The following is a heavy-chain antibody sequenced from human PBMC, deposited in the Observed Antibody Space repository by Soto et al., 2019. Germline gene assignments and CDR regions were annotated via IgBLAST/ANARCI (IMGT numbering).Heavy chain of an antibody. D-gene: IGHD1-1*01. V-gene: IGHV4-31*03. CDR1: GGSISSGGYY. J-gene: IGHJ6*02. CDR2: IYYSGST. Sequence: SETLSLTCTVSGGSISSGGYYWSWIRQHPGKGLEWIGCIYYSGSTYYNPSLKSRVTISVDTSKNQFSLKLSSVTAADTAVYYCARDRTTNKGFYYYGMDVWGQGTTVTVSS. CDR3: ARDRTTNKGFYYYGMDV.